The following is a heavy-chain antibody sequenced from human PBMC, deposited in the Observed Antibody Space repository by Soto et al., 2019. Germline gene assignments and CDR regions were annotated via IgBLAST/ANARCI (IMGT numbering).Heavy chain of an antibody. CDR3: TTDLEGGAAGTHHFDY. J-gene: IGHJ4*02. CDR1: GFTFSNAW. V-gene: IGHV3-15*01. D-gene: IGHD6-13*01. Sequence: EVQLVESGGGLVKPGGSLRLSCAASGFTFSNAWMSWVRQAPGKGLEWVGRIKSKTDGGTTDYAAPVKGRFTISRDDSKNTLYRQMNSLKTEETDVYYCTTDLEGGAAGTHHFDYWGQGNLVTVSS. CDR2: IKSKTDGGTT.